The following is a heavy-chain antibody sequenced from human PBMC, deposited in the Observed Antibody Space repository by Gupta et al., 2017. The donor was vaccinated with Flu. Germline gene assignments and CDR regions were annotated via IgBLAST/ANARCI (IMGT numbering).Heavy chain of an antibody. CDR2: ISGSGGST. CDR1: GFTFSSYA. Sequence: EVQLLESGGGLVQPGGSLRLSCAASGFTFSSYAMSWVRQAPGKGLEWVSAISGSGGSTYYADSVKGRFTISRDNSKNTLYLQRNRLRAEETAVYYCAKLPITMIVGVLSEGYYFDYWGQGTLVTVSS. CDR3: AKLPITMIVGVLSEGYYFDY. J-gene: IGHJ4*02. V-gene: IGHV3-23*01. D-gene: IGHD3-22*01.